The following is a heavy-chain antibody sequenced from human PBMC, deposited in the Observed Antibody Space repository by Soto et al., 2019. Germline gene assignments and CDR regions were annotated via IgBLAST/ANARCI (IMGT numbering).Heavy chain of an antibody. D-gene: IGHD2-15*01. CDR3: ARAGGYCGGGSCHPDDSYQYDMDV. Sequence: QVQLVQSGAEVQKPGASMKVSCKASGYAFTGSYIHWVRQAPGQGLEWMGWINPKSGGRRFAQKFHGRVTMTRDTSLSTAYMELSSLRSDDTAVYYCARAGGYCGGGSCHPDDSYQYDMDVWGKGTPVTVSS. J-gene: IGHJ6*03. V-gene: IGHV1-2*02. CDR1: GYAFTGSY. CDR2: INPKSGGR.